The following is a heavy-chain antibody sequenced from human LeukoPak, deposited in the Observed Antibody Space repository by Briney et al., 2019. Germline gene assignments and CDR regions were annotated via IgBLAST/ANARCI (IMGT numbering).Heavy chain of an antibody. CDR3: ARARVVPAATFDY. Sequence: PSETLSLTCAVYGGSFSGYYWSWIRQPPGKGLEWIGETNHSGSTNYNPSLKSRVTISVDTSKNQFSLKLSSVTAADTAVYYCARARVVPAATFDYWGQGTLVTVSS. CDR2: TNHSGST. J-gene: IGHJ4*02. V-gene: IGHV4-34*01. CDR1: GGSFSGYY. D-gene: IGHD2-2*01.